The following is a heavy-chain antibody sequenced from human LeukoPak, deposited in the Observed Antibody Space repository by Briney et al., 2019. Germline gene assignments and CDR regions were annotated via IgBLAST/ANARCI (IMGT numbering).Heavy chain of an antibody. CDR1: GFTFSSYS. V-gene: IGHV3-74*01. Sequence: PGGSLRLSCAASGFTFSSYSMNWVRQAPGKGLVWVSRINTDGSTTTYADSVKGRFTISRDNAKNTLYLQMNSLRAEDTAVYYCARGRLDTAMVTYFDYWGQGTLVTVSS. J-gene: IGHJ4*02. CDR2: INTDGSTT. CDR3: ARGRLDTAMVTYFDY. D-gene: IGHD5-18*01.